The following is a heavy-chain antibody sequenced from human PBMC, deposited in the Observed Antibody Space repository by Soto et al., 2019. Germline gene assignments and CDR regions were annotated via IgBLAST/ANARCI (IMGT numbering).Heavy chain of an antibody. CDR3: ARGGGYDFWSGYYNYYYGMDV. Sequence: SETLSLTCTVSGGSISSGGYYWSWIRQHPGKGLEWIGYIYYSGSTYYNPSLKSRVTISVDTSKNQFSLKLSSVTAADTAVYYCARGGGYDFWSGYYNYYYGMDVWGQGTTVTVS. CDR2: IYYSGST. V-gene: IGHV4-31*03. D-gene: IGHD3-3*01. CDR1: GGSISSGGYY. J-gene: IGHJ6*02.